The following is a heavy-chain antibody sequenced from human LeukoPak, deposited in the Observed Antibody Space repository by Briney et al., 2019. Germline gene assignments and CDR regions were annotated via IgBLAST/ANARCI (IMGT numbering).Heavy chain of an antibody. J-gene: IGHJ4*02. V-gene: IGHV3-23*01. CDR2: VSVSGDTT. CDR3: AKVVSGGNCYQSDY. Sequence: AGGSLRLSCVASGFTFSSYAMNWVRQAPGKGLEWVSVVSVSGDTTYFADSVKGRFTISRDNSKNTLYLQMNSLRADDTAIYYCAKVVSGGNCYQSDYWGQGTLVTVSS. CDR1: GFTFSSYA. D-gene: IGHD2-15*01.